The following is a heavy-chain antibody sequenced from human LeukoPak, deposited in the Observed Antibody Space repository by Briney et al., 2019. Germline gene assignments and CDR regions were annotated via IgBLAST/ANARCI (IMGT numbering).Heavy chain of an antibody. CDR1: GFTFSSYA. V-gene: IGHV3-23*01. CDR2: ISGSGGST. D-gene: IGHD3-22*01. J-gene: IGHJ5*02. Sequence: PGGSLRLSCAASGFTFSSYAMSWVRQAPGKGLEWVSAISGSGGSTYYADSVKGRFTISRDNAKNSLYLQMNSLRAEDTAVYYCARDRITMIEKGFDPWGQGTLVTVSS. CDR3: ARDRITMIEKGFDP.